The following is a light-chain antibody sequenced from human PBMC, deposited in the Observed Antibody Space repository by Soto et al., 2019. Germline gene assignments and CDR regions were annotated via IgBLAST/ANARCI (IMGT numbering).Light chain of an antibody. Sequence: QSVLTQPASVSGSPGQSITISCTGTSSDVAYYDYVSWYQQHPDKAPKLIIYEVSNRPSGVSNRFSGSKSGSTASLTISGLQAEDEADYYCSSYTTSDTVVFGGGTKVTVL. J-gene: IGLJ3*02. CDR1: SSDVAYYDY. CDR2: EVS. V-gene: IGLV2-14*01. CDR3: SSYTTSDTVV.